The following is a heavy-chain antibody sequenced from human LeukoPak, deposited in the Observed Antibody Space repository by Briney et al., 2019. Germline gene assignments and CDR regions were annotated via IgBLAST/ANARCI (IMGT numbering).Heavy chain of an antibody. CDR2: IYYSGST. D-gene: IGHD3-22*01. CDR1: GGSISSGDYY. J-gene: IGHJ4*02. Sequence: SETLSLTCTVSGGSISSGDYYWSWIRQPPGKGLEWIGYIYYSGSTYYNPSLKSRVTISVDTSKNQFSLKLSSVTAADAAVYYCARATLSSGYYQDLDYWGQGTLVTVSS. V-gene: IGHV4-30-4*01. CDR3: ARATLSSGYYQDLDY.